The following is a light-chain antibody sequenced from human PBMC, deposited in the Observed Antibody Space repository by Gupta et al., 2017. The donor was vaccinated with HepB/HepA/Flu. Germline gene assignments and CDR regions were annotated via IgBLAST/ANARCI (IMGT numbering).Light chain of an antibody. CDR3: CSYAGPFSWV. Sequence: QSALTQSASVSGSPGQSITISCTGTSSDVGSHNLVSWYQQHPGKAPKLIIYEVNNWPSGVSNRFSGSKSGNTASLTISGLQAEDEADYYCCSYAGPFSWVFGGGTKLTVL. CDR2: EVN. J-gene: IGLJ3*02. CDR1: SSDVGSHNL. V-gene: IGLV2-23*02.